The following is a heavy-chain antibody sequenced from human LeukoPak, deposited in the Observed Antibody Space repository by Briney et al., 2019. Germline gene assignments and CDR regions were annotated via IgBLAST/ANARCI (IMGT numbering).Heavy chain of an antibody. J-gene: IGHJ4*02. CDR2: IIPIFGTA. CDR1: GGTFSSYA. V-gene: IGHV1-69*06. Sequence: GASVKVSCKASGGTFSSYAISWVRQAPGQGLEWMGGIIPIFGTANYAQKFQGRVTTTADKSTSTAYMELSSLRSEDTAVYYCARVEYPGYFDYWGQGTLVTVSS. D-gene: IGHD2/OR15-2a*01. CDR3: ARVEYPGYFDY.